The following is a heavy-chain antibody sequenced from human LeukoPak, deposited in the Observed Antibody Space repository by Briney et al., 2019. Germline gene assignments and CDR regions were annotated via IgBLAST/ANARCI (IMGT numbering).Heavy chain of an antibody. D-gene: IGHD1-26*01. Sequence: PSETLSLTCSVSGGPVTEYYWGWIRQPPGKGLEWIGYTYHTGSTNYSPSLKSRVTMSVDASRNQFSLKLVSVTAADTAVYYCARDRGSTGYYYLDSWGQGILVTVSS. CDR1: GGPVTEYY. CDR3: ARDRGSTGYYYLDS. V-gene: IGHV4-59*02. J-gene: IGHJ4*02. CDR2: TYHTGST.